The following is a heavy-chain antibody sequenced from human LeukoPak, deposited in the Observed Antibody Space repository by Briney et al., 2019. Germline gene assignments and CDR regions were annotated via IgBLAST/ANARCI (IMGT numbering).Heavy chain of an antibody. J-gene: IGHJ6*02. CDR2: ISGSGGST. CDR3: AKVPWIDYYYGMDV. CDR1: GFTFSSYA. V-gene: IGHV3-23*01. Sequence: GGSLRLSCAASGFTFSSYAMSWVRQAPGKGLEWVSAISGSGGSTYYADSVKGRFTISRDNSKNTLYLQMNSLRAEDTAVYYCAKVPWIDYYYGMDVWGQGTTVTVSS. D-gene: IGHD2-2*03.